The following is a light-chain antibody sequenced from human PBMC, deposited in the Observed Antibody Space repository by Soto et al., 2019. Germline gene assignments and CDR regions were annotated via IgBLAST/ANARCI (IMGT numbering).Light chain of an antibody. CDR3: QQKT. Sequence: DIQMTQSPSTLSESVGDRVTITCRASQSISSWLAWYQQKPGKAPKLLIYDASSLESGVPSRFSGSGSGTEFTLTISSLQPDDFATYYCQQKTFGGGTKVEIK. V-gene: IGKV1-5*01. CDR1: QSISSW. J-gene: IGKJ4*01. CDR2: DAS.